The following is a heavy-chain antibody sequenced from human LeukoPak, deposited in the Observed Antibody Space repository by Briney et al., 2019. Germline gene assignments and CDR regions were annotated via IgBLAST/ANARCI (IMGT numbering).Heavy chain of an antibody. CDR3: ARGGPTQYYYDSSGYWFDY. D-gene: IGHD3-22*01. CDR1: GYTFTSYY. Sequence: ASVKVSCKASGYTFTSYYMHWVRQAPGQGLEWMGIINPSGGSTSYAQKFHGRVTMTRDTSTSTVYMELSSLRSEDTAVYYCARGGPTQYYYDSSGYWFDYWGQGTLVTVSS. CDR2: INPSGGST. J-gene: IGHJ4*02. V-gene: IGHV1-46*01.